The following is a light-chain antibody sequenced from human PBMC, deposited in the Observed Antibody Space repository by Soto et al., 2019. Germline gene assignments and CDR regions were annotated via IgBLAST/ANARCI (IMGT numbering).Light chain of an antibody. V-gene: IGKV1-27*01. CDR2: AAS. Sequence: DFQMTQSPSSLSASVGDRITITCRASQGIGNYLAWYQQKPGKVPKLLIYAASSLQSGVPSRFSGSGSGTDFTLTISSLEPEDFAVYYCQQYGKLPITFGQGTRLEIK. CDR3: QQYGKLPIT. CDR1: QGIGNY. J-gene: IGKJ5*01.